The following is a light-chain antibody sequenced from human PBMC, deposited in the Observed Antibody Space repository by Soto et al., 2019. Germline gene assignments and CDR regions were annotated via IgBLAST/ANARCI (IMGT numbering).Light chain of an antibody. CDR1: QSVSNN. CDR2: GAS. V-gene: IGKV3-15*01. J-gene: IGKJ3*01. Sequence: EIVLTQSPATLSVFPGEKATLSCGASQSVSNNLARYHQKPGQAPRPLIYGASTRSAGVPARFSGSGSCTEFTLTISGLQSESSPIDYCQQYSSWRFTFGPGTKVAIE. CDR3: QQYSSWRFT.